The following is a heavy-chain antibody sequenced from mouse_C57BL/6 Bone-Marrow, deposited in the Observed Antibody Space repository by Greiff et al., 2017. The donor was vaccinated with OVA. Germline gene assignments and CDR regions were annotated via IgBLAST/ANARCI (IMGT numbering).Heavy chain of an antibody. Sequence: EVQLQQSGAELVRPGASVKLSCTASGFNIKDDYMHWVKERPEQGLEWIGWIDPENGDTEYASKFQGKATITADTSSKTVYLHLSSLTSEDTAVYYCTTYRYGGQGTAPTVTS. J-gene: IGHJ2*01. CDR3: TTYRY. CDR2: IDPENGDT. CDR1: GFNIKDDY. V-gene: IGHV14-4*01.